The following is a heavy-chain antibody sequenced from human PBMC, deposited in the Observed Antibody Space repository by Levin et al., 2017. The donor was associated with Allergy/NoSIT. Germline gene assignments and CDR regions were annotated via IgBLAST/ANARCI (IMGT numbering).Heavy chain of an antibody. Sequence: LTGGSLRLSCAASGFSLSNYNMNWVRQAPGKGLEWVSHISSSSSHIYYIDSVKGRFTISRDSAKNSLYLQMNSLRVEDTAVCYCARDPSTTRYNWLDPWGQGTLVTVSS. D-gene: IGHD1-1*01. CDR1: GFSLSNYN. CDR2: ISSSSSHI. V-gene: IGHV3-48*01. J-gene: IGHJ5*02. CDR3: ARDPSTTRYNWLDP.